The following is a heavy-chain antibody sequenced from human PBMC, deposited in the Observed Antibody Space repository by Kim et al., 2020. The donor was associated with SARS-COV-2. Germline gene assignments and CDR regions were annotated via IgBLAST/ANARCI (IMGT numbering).Heavy chain of an antibody. CDR3: ARVAYYYGSGSAHFDY. J-gene: IGHJ4*02. D-gene: IGHD3-10*01. V-gene: IGHV4-34*01. Sequence: LKSRVTISVDTSKSQYSLEMSSVTAAETAVYYCARVAYYYGSGSAHFDYWGQGTLVTVSS.